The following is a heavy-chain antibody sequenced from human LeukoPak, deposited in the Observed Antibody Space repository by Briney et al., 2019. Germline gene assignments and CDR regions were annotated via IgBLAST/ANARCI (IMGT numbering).Heavy chain of an antibody. D-gene: IGHD7-27*01. CDR3: ARQNGGPWGAFDI. CDR1: GGSISSYY. V-gene: IGHV4-59*08. CDR2: IYYSGST. Sequence: SETLPLTCTVSGGSISSYYWSWIRQPPGKGLEWIGYIYYSGSTNYNPSLKSRVTISVDTSKNQFSLKLSSVTAADTAVYYCARQNGGPWGAFDIWGQGTMVTVSS. J-gene: IGHJ3*02.